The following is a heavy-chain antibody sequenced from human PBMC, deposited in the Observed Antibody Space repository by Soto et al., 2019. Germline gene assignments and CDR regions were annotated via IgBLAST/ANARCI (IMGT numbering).Heavy chain of an antibody. CDR1: GFTFSSYS. CDR2: ISSSSSTI. V-gene: IGHV3-48*01. D-gene: IGHD3-10*01. J-gene: IGHJ4*02. CDR3: AREVPYYYGSGSLPFDY. Sequence: GGSLRLSCVASGFTFSSYSINWVRQAPGKGLEWVSYISSSSSTIYYADSVKGRFTISRDNAKNSLYLQMNSLRAEDTAVYYCAREVPYYYGSGSLPFDYWGQGTLVTVSS.